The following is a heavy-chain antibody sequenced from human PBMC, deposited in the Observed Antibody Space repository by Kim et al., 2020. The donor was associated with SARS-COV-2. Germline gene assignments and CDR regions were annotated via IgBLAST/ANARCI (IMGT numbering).Heavy chain of an antibody. CDR2: ISYDGSNK. J-gene: IGHJ4*02. CDR3: ARSVDTAMVFLY. Sequence: GGSLRLSCAASGFTFSSYGMHWVRQAPGKGLEWVAVISYDGSNKYYADSVKGRFTISRDNSKNTLYLQMNSLRAEDTAVYYCARSVDTAMVFLYWGQGTLVTVSS. V-gene: IGHV3-33*05. CDR1: GFTFSSYG. D-gene: IGHD5-18*01.